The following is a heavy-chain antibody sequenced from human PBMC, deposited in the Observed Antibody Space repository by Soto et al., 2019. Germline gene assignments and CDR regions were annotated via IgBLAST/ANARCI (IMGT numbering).Heavy chain of an antibody. D-gene: IGHD2-21*02. CDR2: IWYDGSNK. CDR3: ARKLLAYCGGDCYSMDY. J-gene: IGHJ4*02. V-gene: IGHV3-33*01. Sequence: HPGGSLRLSCAASGFTFSSYGMHWVRQAPGKGLEWVAVIWYDGSNKYYADSVKGRFTISRDNSKNTLYLQMNSLRAEDTAVYYCARKLLAYCGGDCYSMDYWGQGTLVTVSS. CDR1: GFTFSSYG.